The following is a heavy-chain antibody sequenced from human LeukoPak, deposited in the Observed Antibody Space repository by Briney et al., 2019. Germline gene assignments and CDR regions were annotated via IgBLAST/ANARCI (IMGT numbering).Heavy chain of an antibody. CDR2: INPNSGGT. D-gene: IGHD1-26*01. J-gene: IGHJ4*02. Sequence: ASVKVSCKASGYTFTGYYMHWVQQAPGQGLEWMGRINPNSGGTNYAQKFQGRVTMTRDTSISTAYMELSGLRSDDTAVYYCARVTRLLGATIDYWGQGTLVTVSS. CDR1: GYTFTGYY. V-gene: IGHV1-2*06. CDR3: ARVTRLLGATIDY.